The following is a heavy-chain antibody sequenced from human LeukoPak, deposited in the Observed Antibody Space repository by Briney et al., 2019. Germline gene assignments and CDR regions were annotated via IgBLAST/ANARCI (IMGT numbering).Heavy chain of an antibody. Sequence: ASVKVSCKASGYTFTGYYMHWVRQAPGQGLEWMGWINPNSGGTNYAQKFQGRVTMTRDTSISTAYMELSRLRSDDTAVYYCARRGRAAAGTNTYYYYYMDVWGKGTTVTVSS. CDR3: ARRGRAAAGTNTYYYYYMDV. J-gene: IGHJ6*03. V-gene: IGHV1-2*02. CDR2: INPNSGGT. CDR1: GYTFTGYY. D-gene: IGHD6-13*01.